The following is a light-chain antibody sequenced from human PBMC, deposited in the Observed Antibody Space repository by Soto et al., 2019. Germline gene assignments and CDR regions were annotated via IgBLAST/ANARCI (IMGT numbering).Light chain of an antibody. Sequence: EIVMTQSPATLSLSPGERATLSCRASQSVSSNLAWYQQRPGQAPRLLIYGASTRATGIPASFSGSGSGTEFTLTISSLQSEDFVVYYCQQYNNWPRTFGQGTKVEIK. V-gene: IGKV3-15*01. CDR2: GAS. CDR1: QSVSSN. CDR3: QQYNNWPRT. J-gene: IGKJ1*01.